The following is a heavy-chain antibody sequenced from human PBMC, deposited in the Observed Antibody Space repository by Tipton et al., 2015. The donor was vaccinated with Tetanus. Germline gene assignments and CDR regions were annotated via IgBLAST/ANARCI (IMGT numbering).Heavy chain of an antibody. J-gene: IGHJ4*02. CDR2: IYPDGFEP. D-gene: IGHD3-3*01. Sequence: QSGAEVKKPGESLKISCKVSGHNSRSYWVSWVRQMPGKGLEWMAIIYPDGFEPRYSPPFQGHVTISVDKSINTAYLQWDSLKASDTAIYYCARHPDFWSGYYFDLWGQGTLVNASS. V-gene: IGHV5-51*01. CDR1: GHNSRSYW. CDR3: ARHPDFWSGYYFDL.